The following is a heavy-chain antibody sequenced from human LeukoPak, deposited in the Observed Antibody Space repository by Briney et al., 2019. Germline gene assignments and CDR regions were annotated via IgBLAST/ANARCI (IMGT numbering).Heavy chain of an antibody. J-gene: IGHJ5*02. CDR2: MNPQSGDT. CDR1: GYTFTSYD. D-gene: IGHD3-10*01. Sequence: GASVKVSCKASGYTFTSYDINWVRQATGQGLEWMGWMNPQSGDTDYAQKFQGRVTMTRSPSITTAYMELTSLTYEDTAVYYCARVPRRGDQFDPWGQGTLVTVPS. V-gene: IGHV1-8*01. CDR3: ARVPRRGDQFDP.